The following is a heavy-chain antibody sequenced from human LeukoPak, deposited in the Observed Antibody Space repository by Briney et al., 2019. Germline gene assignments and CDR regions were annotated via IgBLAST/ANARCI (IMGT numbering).Heavy chain of an antibody. CDR3: ARDLRTTGAFDI. Sequence: GGSLRLSCAASGFTLSNYWMHWVRQAPGKGLVWVSRINSDGSSTRYADSVKGRFTISRDNAKNTLYLQMNSLRAEDTAVYYCARDLRTTGAFDIWGQGTMVTVSS. J-gene: IGHJ3*02. D-gene: IGHD4-17*01. V-gene: IGHV3-74*01. CDR2: INSDGSST. CDR1: GFTLSNYW.